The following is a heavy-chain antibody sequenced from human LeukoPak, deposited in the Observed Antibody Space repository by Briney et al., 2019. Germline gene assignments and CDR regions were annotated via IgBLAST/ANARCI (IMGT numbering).Heavy chain of an antibody. CDR1: GYTFTGYY. J-gene: IGHJ4*02. CDR2: INPNSGGT. V-gene: IGHV1-2*02. CDR3: ARKQQLAYFPDY. Sequence: ASVKVSCKASGYTFTGYYMHWVRQAPGQGLEWMGWINPNSGGTNYAQNFQGRVTLTRDTSISTAYMELSSRTSDDTAVYYCARKQQLAYFPDYWGQGSLVTVSS. D-gene: IGHD6-13*01.